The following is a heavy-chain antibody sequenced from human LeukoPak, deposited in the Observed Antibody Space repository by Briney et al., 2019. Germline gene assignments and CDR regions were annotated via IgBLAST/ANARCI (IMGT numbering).Heavy chain of an antibody. J-gene: IGHJ4*02. V-gene: IGHV3-23*01. D-gene: IGHD2/OR15-2a*01. CDR2: ISGSGGST. CDR1: GFTFSSYA. CDR3: AKDSDYLSVSFDY. Sequence: GGSLRLSCAASGFTFSSYAMSWVRQAPGKGLEWVSAISGSGGSTYYADSVKGRFTISRDNSKNTQYLQMNSLRAEDTAVYYCAKDSDYLSVSFDYWGQGTLVTVSS.